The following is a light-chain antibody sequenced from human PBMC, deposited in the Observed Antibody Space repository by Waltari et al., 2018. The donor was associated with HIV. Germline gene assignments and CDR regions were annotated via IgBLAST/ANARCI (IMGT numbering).Light chain of an antibody. Sequence: DIVMTQSPLSLPVTPGEPASIPCMSSQSLLHSNGYNYLDWYLQKPGQSPQLLIYLGSNRASGVPDRFSGSGSGTDFTLKISRVEAEDVGVYYCMQALQTPSSFGQGTKLEIK. CDR1: QSLLHSNGYNY. V-gene: IGKV2-28*01. J-gene: IGKJ2*04. CDR2: LGS. CDR3: MQALQTPSS.